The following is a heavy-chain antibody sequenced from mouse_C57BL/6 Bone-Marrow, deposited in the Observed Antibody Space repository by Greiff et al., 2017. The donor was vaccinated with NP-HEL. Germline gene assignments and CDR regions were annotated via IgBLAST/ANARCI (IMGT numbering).Heavy chain of an antibody. D-gene: IGHD3-2*02. CDR1: GYTFTDYN. Sequence: VQLQQSGPELVKPGASVKIPCKASGYTFTDYNMDWVKQSHGKSLAWIGDINPNNGGTIYNQKFKGKATLTVDKSSSTAYMELRSLTSEDTAVYYCARDSSGYDWFAYWGQGTLVTVSA. V-gene: IGHV1-18*01. CDR3: ARDSSGYDWFAY. CDR2: INPNNGGT. J-gene: IGHJ3*01.